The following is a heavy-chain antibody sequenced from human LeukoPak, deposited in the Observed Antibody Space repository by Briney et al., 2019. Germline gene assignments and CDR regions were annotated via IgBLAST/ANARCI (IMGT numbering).Heavy chain of an antibody. Sequence: GGSLRLSCAASGFTVSSNYMSWVRQAPGKGLEWVSIIYSGGSTFYADSVKGRFTVSRDNSKNTLYLQMNSLRAEDTAVYYCARGGSYLSAFDIWGQGTMVTVSS. CDR1: GFTVSSNY. J-gene: IGHJ3*02. D-gene: IGHD1-26*01. CDR3: ARGGSYLSAFDI. V-gene: IGHV3-53*01. CDR2: IYSGGST.